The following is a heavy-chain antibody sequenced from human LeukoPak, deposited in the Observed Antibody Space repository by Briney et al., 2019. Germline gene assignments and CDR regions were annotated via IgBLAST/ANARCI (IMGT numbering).Heavy chain of an antibody. CDR1: GYTFTSYY. J-gene: IGHJ5*02. Sequence: GASVKVSCKTSGYTFTSYYIHWVRQAPGQGLEWMGIINPSGGSTSYAQKFQGRVTMTRDTSTSTVYMELSSLRSEDTAVYYCARAISRWFDPWGQGTLVTVSS. V-gene: IGHV1-46*01. CDR3: ARAISRWFDP. CDR2: INPSGGST.